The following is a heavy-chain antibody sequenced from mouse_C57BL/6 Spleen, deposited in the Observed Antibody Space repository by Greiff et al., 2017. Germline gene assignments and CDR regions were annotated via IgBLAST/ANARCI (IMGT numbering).Heavy chain of an antibody. V-gene: IGHV1-80*01. D-gene: IGHD2-1*01. Sequence: VQLQESGAELVKPGASVKISCKASGYAFSSYWMNWVKQRPGKGLEWIGQIYPGDGDTNYNGKFKGKATLTADKSSSTAYMQLSSLTSEDSAVYFCAREGGNPYYYAMGCWGQGTSVTVSS. J-gene: IGHJ4*01. CDR1: GYAFSSYW. CDR3: AREGGNPYYYAMGC. CDR2: IYPGDGDT.